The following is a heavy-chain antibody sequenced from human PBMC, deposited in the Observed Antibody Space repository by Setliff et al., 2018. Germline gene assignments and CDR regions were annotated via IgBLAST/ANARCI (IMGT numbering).Heavy chain of an antibody. V-gene: IGHV1-24*01. CDR3: ATYVGITYYYDSSGYPTHFQH. Sequence: ASVKVSCKVSGYTLTELSMRWVRQAPGKGLEWMGGFDPEDGETIYAQKFQGRVTMTEDTSTDTAYMELSSLRSEDTAVYYCATYVGITYYYDSSGYPTHFQHWGQGTLVTVSS. J-gene: IGHJ1*01. CDR1: GYTLTELS. D-gene: IGHD3-22*01. CDR2: FDPEDGET.